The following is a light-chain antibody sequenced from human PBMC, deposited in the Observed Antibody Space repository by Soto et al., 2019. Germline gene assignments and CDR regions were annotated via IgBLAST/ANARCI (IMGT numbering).Light chain of an antibody. Sequence: IVLTQSPGTLSLSPGERATLSCRASHSVSRTYLAWYQQKPGQAPRLLIYGASDRATGTPDRFSGSGSRTDFTLTISRLEPEDSAVYYCQQFDDSVTFGQGTRLDIK. CDR2: GAS. CDR3: QQFDDSVT. V-gene: IGKV3-20*01. CDR1: HSVSRTY. J-gene: IGKJ5*01.